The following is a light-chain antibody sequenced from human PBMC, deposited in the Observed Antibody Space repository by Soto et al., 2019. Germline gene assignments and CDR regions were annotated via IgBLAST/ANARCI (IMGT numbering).Light chain of an antibody. V-gene: IGLV2-14*01. Sequence: QSALTQSASVSGSPGQSITISCTGTSSDVGGYNYVSWYQQHPGKAPKLMIYDVSNRPSGVSNRFSGSKSGNTASLTISGLQAEDEADYYCSSYISSSTYVFGSGTKVTVL. CDR3: SSYISSSTYV. CDR2: DVS. J-gene: IGLJ1*01. CDR1: SSDVGGYNY.